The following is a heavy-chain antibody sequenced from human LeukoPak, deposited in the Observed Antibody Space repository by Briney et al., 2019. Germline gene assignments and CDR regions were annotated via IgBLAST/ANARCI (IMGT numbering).Heavy chain of an antibody. J-gene: IGHJ3*02. V-gene: IGHV1-69*13. D-gene: IGHD6-19*01. Sequence: GASVKVSCKASGGTFNNYAISWVRQAPGQGLEWMGGIIPILGTAKYAQKFQGRVTITADDSATTAYMELSSLRSEDTAVYYCARDQAVAGTTDAFGIWGQGTMVTISS. CDR3: ARDQAVAGTTDAFGI. CDR2: IIPILGTA. CDR1: GGTFNNYA.